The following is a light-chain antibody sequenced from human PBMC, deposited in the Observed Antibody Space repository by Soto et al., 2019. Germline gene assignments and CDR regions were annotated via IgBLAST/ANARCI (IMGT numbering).Light chain of an antibody. Sequence: DIQVTQSPSTLSASVGDRVTFHCRASQSISSWLAWYQQKPGKAPKLLLYDASTLQSGVPSRFSGSGSGTDFTLTISRLHPDDFATYYCQQYNTYPWTFGQGTKVDIK. CDR3: QQYNTYPWT. V-gene: IGKV1-5*01. J-gene: IGKJ1*01. CDR1: QSISSW. CDR2: DAS.